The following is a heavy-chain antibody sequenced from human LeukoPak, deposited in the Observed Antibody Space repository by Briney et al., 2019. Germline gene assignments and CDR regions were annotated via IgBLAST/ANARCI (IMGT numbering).Heavy chain of an antibody. Sequence: GGSLRLSCAASGFTFSSYAMHWVRQAPGKGLEWVAVISYDGSNKYYADSVKGRFTISRDNSKNTLYLQMNSLRAEDTAVYYCARDGSRETGTVEYYYYYMDVWGKGTTVTVSS. V-gene: IGHV3-30-3*01. D-gene: IGHD1-1*01. J-gene: IGHJ6*03. CDR1: GFTFSSYA. CDR2: ISYDGSNK. CDR3: ARDGSRETGTVEYYYYYMDV.